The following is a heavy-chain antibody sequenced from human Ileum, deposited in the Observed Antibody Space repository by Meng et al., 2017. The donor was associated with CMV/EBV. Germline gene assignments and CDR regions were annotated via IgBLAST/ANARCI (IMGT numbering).Heavy chain of an antibody. CDR1: GGSISSYY. CDR2: ISGSGGST. Sequence: GGSLRLSCTVSGGSISSYYWSRIRQPPGKGLEWVSAISGSGGSTYYADSVRGRFTISRDNFKNTLYLQMNSLRAEDTAVYYCAKDRVVGDDAFDIWGQGTMVTVSS. CDR3: AKDRVVGDDAFDI. D-gene: IGHD1-26*01. V-gene: IGHV3-23*01. J-gene: IGHJ3*02.